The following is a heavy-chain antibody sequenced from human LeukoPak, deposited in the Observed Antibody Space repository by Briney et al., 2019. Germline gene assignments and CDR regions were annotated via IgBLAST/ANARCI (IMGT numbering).Heavy chain of an antibody. V-gene: IGHV4-34*01. J-gene: IGHJ4*02. CDR2: INHSGST. Sequence: SETLSLTCAVYGGSFSGYYWSWIRQPPGKGLEWIEEINHSGSTNYNPSLKSRVTISVDTSKNQFSLKLSSVTAADTAVYYCARDSSGWYMGDLDYWGQGTLVTVSS. D-gene: IGHD6-19*01. CDR3: ARDSSGWYMGDLDY. CDR1: GGSFSGYY.